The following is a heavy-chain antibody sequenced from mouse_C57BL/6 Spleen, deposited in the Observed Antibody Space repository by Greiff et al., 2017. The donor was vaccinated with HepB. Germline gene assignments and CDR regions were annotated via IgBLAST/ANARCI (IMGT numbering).Heavy chain of an antibody. D-gene: IGHD3-3*01. CDR2: INPSSGYT. V-gene: IGHV1-4*01. J-gene: IGHJ1*03. CDR3: ARGGLAYFDV. CDR1: GYTFTSYT. Sequence: VNVVESGAELARPGASVKMSCKASGYTFTSYTMHWVKQRPGQGLEWIGYINPSSGYTKYNQKFKDKATLTADKSSSTAYMQLSSLTSEDSAVYYCARGGLAYFDVWGTGTTVTVSS.